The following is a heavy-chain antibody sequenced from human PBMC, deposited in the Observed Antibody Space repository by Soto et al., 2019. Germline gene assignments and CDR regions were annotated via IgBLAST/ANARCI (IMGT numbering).Heavy chain of an antibody. CDR1: GYTFSNYA. Sequence: ASVKVSCKASGYTFSNYAIQWVRQAPGQRLEWLAWINSGNGDTKYSQDFQGRVTITRDTSASTAYMELSSLGSEDTAVYYCARGKRYFDLLSSFDYWGQGTLVTSPQ. J-gene: IGHJ4*02. CDR3: ARGKRYFDLLSSFDY. CDR2: INSGNGDT. V-gene: IGHV1-3*01. D-gene: IGHD3-9*01.